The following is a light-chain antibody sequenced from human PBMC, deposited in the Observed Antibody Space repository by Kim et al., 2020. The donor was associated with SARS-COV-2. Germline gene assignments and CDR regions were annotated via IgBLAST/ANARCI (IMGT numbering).Light chain of an antibody. J-gene: IGKJ5*01. V-gene: IGKV1-17*01. CDR2: GAS. CDR1: QDIRNY. CDR3: LQHNTYPIT. Sequence: ASVGDRVTITWQASQDIRNYLGWYQQNPGKAPKRLIYGASSLQSGVPSRFSGSGSGTEFTLTISSVQPEDIATYYCLQHNTYPITFGRGTQVDIK.